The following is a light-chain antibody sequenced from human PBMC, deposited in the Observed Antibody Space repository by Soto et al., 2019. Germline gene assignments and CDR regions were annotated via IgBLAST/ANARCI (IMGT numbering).Light chain of an antibody. V-gene: IGKV3-11*01. Sequence: EIVLTQSPATLSLSPGERATLSCRASQSIASYLVWYQQKPGQAPRLLVSGASNRAAGIPARFSGSGSGTDFTLTISSLEPEDFAVYYCQHHFDWPPVFGGGTKVEIK. J-gene: IGKJ4*01. CDR1: QSIASY. CDR2: GAS. CDR3: QHHFDWPPV.